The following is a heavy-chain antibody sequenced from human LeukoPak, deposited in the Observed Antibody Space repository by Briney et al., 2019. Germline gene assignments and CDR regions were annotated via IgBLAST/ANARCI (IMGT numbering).Heavy chain of an antibody. J-gene: IGHJ5*02. D-gene: IGHD6-25*01. CDR3: AKDLSPAAA. V-gene: IGHV3-23*01. CDR1: GFTFSSYG. Sequence: GSLRLSCAASGFTFSSYGMSWVRQAPGKGLEWVSAISGSGGNTYYADSVKGRFTISRDNSKNTLYMQMKSLRAEDTAVYYCAKDLSPAAAWGQGTLVTVSS. CDR2: ISGSGGNT.